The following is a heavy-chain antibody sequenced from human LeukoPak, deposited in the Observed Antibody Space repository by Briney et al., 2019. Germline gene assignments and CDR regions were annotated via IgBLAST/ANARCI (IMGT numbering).Heavy chain of an antibody. CDR2: IDPSGGGT. Sequence: GGSLRLSCAASGFTFSSYAMSWVRQTPGKGPEWVSGIDPSGGGTYYADSVKGRFTISRDNSKNTLYLQMNSLRAEDTAAYYCAKISPLDYGGKPWALDIWGQGTMVTVSS. CDR3: AKISPLDYGGKPWALDI. CDR1: GFTFSSYA. D-gene: IGHD4-23*01. J-gene: IGHJ3*02. V-gene: IGHV3-23*01.